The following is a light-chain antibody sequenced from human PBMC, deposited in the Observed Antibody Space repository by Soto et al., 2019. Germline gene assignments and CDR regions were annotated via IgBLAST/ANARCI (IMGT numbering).Light chain of an antibody. CDR2: GAS. CDR1: QSVSSSY. V-gene: IGKV3-20*01. J-gene: IGKJ4*01. CDR3: QQYGRSPT. Sequence: EIVLTQSPGTLSLSPGERATLSCRASQSVSSSYLAWYQQKPGQAPRLLIYGASSRATGIPDRFSGSGSGTDFTLTISILEPEDFAVYYCQQYGRSPTFGGGTKVEIK.